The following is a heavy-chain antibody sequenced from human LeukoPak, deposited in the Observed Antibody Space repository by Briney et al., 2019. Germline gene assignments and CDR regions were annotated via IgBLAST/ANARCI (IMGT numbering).Heavy chain of an antibody. CDR2: IKSDGSST. V-gene: IGHV3-74*01. Sequence: GGSLRLSCAASGFTFSSYWMNWVRQAPGKGLVWVSSIKSDGSSTSYADSVKGRLTISRDNARNTLYLQMNSLRTEDTAVYYCATRNGHSFDIWGQGTMVTVSA. CDR3: ATRNGHSFDI. CDR1: GFTFSSYW. D-gene: IGHD2-8*01. J-gene: IGHJ3*02.